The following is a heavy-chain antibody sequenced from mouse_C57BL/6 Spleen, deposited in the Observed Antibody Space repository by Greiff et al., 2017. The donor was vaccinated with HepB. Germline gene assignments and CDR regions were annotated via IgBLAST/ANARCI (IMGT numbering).Heavy chain of an antibody. J-gene: IGHJ2*01. Sequence: VQLQQPGAELVKPGASVKLSCKASGYTFTSYWMHWVKQRPGQGLEWIGMIHPNSGSTNYNEKFKSKATLTVDKSSSTAYMQLSSLTSEDSAVYYCAREGTMSESLFDYWGQGTTLTVSS. CDR3: AREGTMSESLFDY. CDR1: GYTFTSYW. D-gene: IGHD2-4*01. CDR2: IHPNSGST. V-gene: IGHV1-64*01.